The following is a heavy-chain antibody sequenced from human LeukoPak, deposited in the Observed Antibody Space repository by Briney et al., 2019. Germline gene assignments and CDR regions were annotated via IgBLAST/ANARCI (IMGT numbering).Heavy chain of an antibody. CDR3: ARVGSRANWFDP. D-gene: IGHD6-13*01. V-gene: IGHV4-59*01. CDR2: IYYSGST. CDR1: GGSISSYY. Sequence: SETLSLTCTVSGGSISSYYWSWIRQPPGKGLEWIGNIYYSGSTNYNPSLKSRVTISVDTSKNQFSLKLSSATAADTAVYYCARVGSRANWFDPWGQGTLVTVSS. J-gene: IGHJ5*02.